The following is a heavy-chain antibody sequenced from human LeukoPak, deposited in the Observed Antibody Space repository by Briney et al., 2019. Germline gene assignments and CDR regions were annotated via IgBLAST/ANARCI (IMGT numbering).Heavy chain of an antibody. Sequence: GGSLRLSCAASGFTFSDYYMNWVRQAPGKGLEWVSGISPSGGITYYTDSVKGRFTISRDNSKNTQSLQMNSLRGEDTAVYFCARGGVDYYGSGTYYIMYYFDYWGQGALVTVSS. D-gene: IGHD3-10*01. J-gene: IGHJ4*02. CDR1: GFTFSDYY. CDR3: ARGGVDYYGSGTYYIMYYFDY. CDR2: ISPSGGIT. V-gene: IGHV3-23*01.